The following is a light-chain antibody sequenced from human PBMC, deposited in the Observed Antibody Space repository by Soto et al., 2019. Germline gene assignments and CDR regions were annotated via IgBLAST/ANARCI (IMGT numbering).Light chain of an antibody. V-gene: IGLV4-69*01. Sequence: QLVLTQSPSASASLGASVKLTCTLTSGHSIYAIAWHQQQPEKGPRFLMKLNNDGSHTKGDGIPDRFSGSSSGAEWYLTISSLQSEDEADYYCQTWATGPWLFGGGTKLNVL. CDR1: SGHSIYA. CDR3: QTWATGPWL. CDR2: LNNDGSH. J-gene: IGLJ3*02.